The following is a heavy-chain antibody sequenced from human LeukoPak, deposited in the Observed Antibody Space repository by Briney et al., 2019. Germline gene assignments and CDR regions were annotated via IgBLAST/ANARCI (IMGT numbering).Heavy chain of an antibody. D-gene: IGHD3-3*01. CDR1: GFTFSSYA. CDR3: AREIGRTITIFGVVRGRSAFDI. CDR2: ISGSGGST. J-gene: IGHJ3*02. Sequence: PGGSLRLSCAASGFTFSSYAMSWVRQAPGKGLEWVSAISGSGGSTYYADSVKGRFTISRDNAKNSLYLQMNSLRAEDTAVYYCAREIGRTITIFGVVRGRSAFDIWGQGTMVTVSS. V-gene: IGHV3-23*01.